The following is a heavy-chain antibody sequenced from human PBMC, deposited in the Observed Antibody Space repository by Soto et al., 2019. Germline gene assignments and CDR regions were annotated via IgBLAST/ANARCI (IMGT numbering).Heavy chain of an antibody. Sequence: ASVKVSCKASGYTFTSYAMHWVCQAPGQRLEWMGWINAGNGNTKYSQKFQGRVTITRDTSASTAYMELSSLRSEDTAVYYCARAGGYYDSSGYLDYYYGMDVWGQGTTVTVSS. J-gene: IGHJ6*02. V-gene: IGHV1-3*01. CDR2: INAGNGNT. D-gene: IGHD3-22*01. CDR3: ARAGGYYDSSGYLDYYYGMDV. CDR1: GYTFTSYA.